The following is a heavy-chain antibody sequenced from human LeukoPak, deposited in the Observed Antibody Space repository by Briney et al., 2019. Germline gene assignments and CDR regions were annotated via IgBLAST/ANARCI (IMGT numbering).Heavy chain of an antibody. CDR3: ASNIVVVTAIIDY. Sequence: PGGSLRLSCAASGFTFSSYAMSWVRQAPGRGLEWVSAISGSGVSTYYADSVKGRFTISRDNSKNTLYLQMNTLRAEDTAVYYCASNIVVVTAIIDYWGQGTLVTVSS. CDR1: GFTFSSYA. J-gene: IGHJ4*02. V-gene: IGHV3-23*01. D-gene: IGHD2-21*02. CDR2: ISGSGVST.